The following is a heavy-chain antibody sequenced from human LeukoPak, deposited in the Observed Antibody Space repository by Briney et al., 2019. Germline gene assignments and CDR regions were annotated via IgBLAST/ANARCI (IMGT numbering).Heavy chain of an antibody. D-gene: IGHD3-3*01. V-gene: IGHV1-69*13. J-gene: IGHJ4*02. CDR2: IIPMFGTT. CDR1: GGTFSSYA. CDR3: AREGKGAIFGVVIRAFDY. Sequence: SVKVSCKASGGTFSSYAISWVRQAPGQGLEWMGGIIPMFGTTNYAQKFQGRVTITADESTSTAYMELSSLRSEDTAVYYCAREGKGAIFGVVIRAFDYWGQGTLVTVSS.